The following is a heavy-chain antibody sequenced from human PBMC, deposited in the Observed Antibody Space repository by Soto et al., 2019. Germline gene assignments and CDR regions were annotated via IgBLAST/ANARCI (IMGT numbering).Heavy chain of an antibody. CDR2: ISGSGGST. V-gene: IGHV3-23*01. Sequence: GGSLRLSCAASGFTFSSYAMSWVRQAPGKGLEWVSAISGSGGSTYYADSVKGRFTISRDNSKNTLYLQMNSLRAEDTAVYYCAKDTGEQQLAIYYFDYWGQGTLVT. D-gene: IGHD6-13*01. CDR3: AKDTGEQQLAIYYFDY. J-gene: IGHJ4*02. CDR1: GFTFSSYA.